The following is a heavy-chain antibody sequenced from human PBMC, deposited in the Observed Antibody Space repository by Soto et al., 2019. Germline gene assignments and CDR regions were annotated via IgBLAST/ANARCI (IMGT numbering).Heavy chain of an antibody. V-gene: IGHV1-69*01. CDR2: IIPIFGTA. CDR3: AGYRTTHYYGMDV. CDR1: GGTFSSYA. J-gene: IGHJ6*02. D-gene: IGHD1-7*01. Sequence: QVQLVQSGAEVKKPGYSVKVSCKASGGTFSSYAISWVRQGPGQGLEWMGGIIPIFGTANYAQKFQGRVTITADESTSTADMELSSLRSEDTAVYYWAGYRTTHYYGMDVWGQGTTVTVSS.